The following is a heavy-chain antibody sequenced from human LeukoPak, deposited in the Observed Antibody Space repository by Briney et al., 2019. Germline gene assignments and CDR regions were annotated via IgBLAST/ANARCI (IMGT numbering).Heavy chain of an antibody. V-gene: IGHV4-34*01. Sequence: SETLSLTCAVYGGSFSGYYWSWIRQPPGKGLEWIGEINHSGSTNYNPSLKSRVTISVDTSKNQFSLKLSSVTAADTAVYYCARLAYCGGDCYGDAFDIWGQGTMVTVSS. D-gene: IGHD2-21*02. CDR2: INHSGST. J-gene: IGHJ3*02. CDR1: GGSFSGYY. CDR3: ARLAYCGGDCYGDAFDI.